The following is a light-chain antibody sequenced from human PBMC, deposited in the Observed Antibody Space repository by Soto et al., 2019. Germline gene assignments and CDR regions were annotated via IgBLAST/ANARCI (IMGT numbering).Light chain of an antibody. CDR1: RSISNY. CDR2: GAS. J-gene: IGKJ3*01. V-gene: IGKV1-39*01. Sequence: DIQMHQSPSSLSASVGDAVSLTCRASRSISNYLNWYQQKPGRAPKLLISGASSLQRGVPSRFSGSGSGTTFTLTITSLQPDDCAIYFCQQSYTAPYTCGPGTKVEIK. CDR3: QQSYTAPYT.